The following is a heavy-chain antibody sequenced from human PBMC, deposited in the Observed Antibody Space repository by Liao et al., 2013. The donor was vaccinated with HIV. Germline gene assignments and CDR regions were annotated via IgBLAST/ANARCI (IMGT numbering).Heavy chain of an antibody. Sequence: QLQLQESGPGLVKPSETLSLTCSVSGDSITRSNYWWAWLRQAPGRGPEWIGSISYRGSRYYNPSLKTRVTISLNTSRNHFSLRLTSMTPADTAVYYCARDLYHYGSGSYFDYWGQGTLVAVSS. CDR2: ISYRGSR. V-gene: IGHV4-39*02. D-gene: IGHD3-10*01. J-gene: IGHJ4*02. CDR1: GDSITRSNYW. CDR3: ARDLYHYGSGSYFDY.